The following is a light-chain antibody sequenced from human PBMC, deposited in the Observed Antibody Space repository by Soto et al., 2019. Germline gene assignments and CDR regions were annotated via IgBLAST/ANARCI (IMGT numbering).Light chain of an antibody. CDR1: QIVTRS. CDR3: QLRSDWPPTYT. V-gene: IGKV3-11*01. Sequence: EVVLTQSPATLSLSPGTGATLSCRASQIVTRSLAWYQQRPGLSPRLLIYDTFTRATGIPARFSATGAGTDFTLTISSLEPEDSAVYFCQLRSDWPPTYTFGQGTKLE. J-gene: IGKJ2*01. CDR2: DTF.